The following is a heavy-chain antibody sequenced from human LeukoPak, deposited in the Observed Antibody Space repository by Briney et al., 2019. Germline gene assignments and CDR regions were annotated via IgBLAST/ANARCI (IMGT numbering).Heavy chain of an antibody. CDR1: GFTFSSYW. V-gene: IGHV3-7*03. CDR3: ARDTYGDFIYYYYYGMDV. Sequence: GGSLRLSCAASGFTFSSYWMSWVRQAAGKGLEWVANIKQDGSEKYYVDSVKGQFTISRDNAKNSLYLQMNSLRAEDTAVYYCARDTYGDFIYYYYYGMDVWGKGTTVTVSS. CDR2: IKQDGSEK. D-gene: IGHD4-17*01. J-gene: IGHJ6*04.